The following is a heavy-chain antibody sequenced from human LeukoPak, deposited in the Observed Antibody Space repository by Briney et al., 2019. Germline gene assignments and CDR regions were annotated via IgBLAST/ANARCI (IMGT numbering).Heavy chain of an antibody. J-gene: IGHJ6*02. CDR3: ARDGVTGTTGGMDV. CDR1: GFTFSSYG. V-gene: IGHV3-33*01. D-gene: IGHD1-14*01. Sequence: GGSLRLSCAASGFTFSSYGMHWVRQAPGKGLEWVAVIWYDGSNKYYADSVKGRFTISRDNSMHTLYLQMNSLRPEDTAVYYCARDGVTGTTGGMDVWGRGTTVTVSS. CDR2: IWYDGSNK.